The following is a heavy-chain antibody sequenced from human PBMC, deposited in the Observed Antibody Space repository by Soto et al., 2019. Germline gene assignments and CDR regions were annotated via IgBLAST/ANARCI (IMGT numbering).Heavy chain of an antibody. V-gene: IGHV1-69*01. D-gene: IGHD6-19*01. CDR2: IIPIFGTA. CDR3: ARGGTLLDLSSGGTRRGDDYYYGMDV. Sequence: QVQLVQSGAEVKKPGSSVKVSCKASGGTFSSYAISWVRQAPGQGLEWMGGIIPIFGTANYAQKFQGRVTITADEATSAAYSELSSLRSEDTAVYYCARGGTLLDLSSGGTRRGDDYYYGMDVWGQGTTVTVSS. J-gene: IGHJ6*02. CDR1: GGTFSSYA.